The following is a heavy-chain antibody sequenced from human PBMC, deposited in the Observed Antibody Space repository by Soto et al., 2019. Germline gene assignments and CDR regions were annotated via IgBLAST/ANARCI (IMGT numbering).Heavy chain of an antibody. CDR3: ARDLDTAMGDWYGMDV. CDR2: IYYRGST. Sequence: QVQLQESGPGLVKPSQTLSLTYTVSGGSISSGDYYWSWIRQPPGKGLEWIGYIYYRGSTYYNPSLKSRVTISVDTSKNQFSLKLSSVTAADTAVYYCARDLDTAMGDWYGMDVWGQGTTVTVSS. V-gene: IGHV4-30-4*01. CDR1: GGSISSGDYY. D-gene: IGHD5-18*01. J-gene: IGHJ6*02.